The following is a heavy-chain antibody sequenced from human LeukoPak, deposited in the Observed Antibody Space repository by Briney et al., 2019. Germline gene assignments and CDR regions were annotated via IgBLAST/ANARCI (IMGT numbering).Heavy chain of an antibody. Sequence: ASVKVSCKASGYTFTSYGISWVRQAPGQGLERMGWISAYNGNTNYAQKLQGRVTMTTDTSTSTAYMELRSLRSDDTAVYYCARPNSALDAFDIWGQGTMVTVSS. J-gene: IGHJ3*02. CDR3: ARPNSALDAFDI. V-gene: IGHV1-18*01. D-gene: IGHD2-21*01. CDR1: GYTFTSYG. CDR2: ISAYNGNT.